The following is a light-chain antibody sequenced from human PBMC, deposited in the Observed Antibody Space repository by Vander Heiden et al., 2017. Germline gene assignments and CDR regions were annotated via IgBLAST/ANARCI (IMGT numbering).Light chain of an antibody. J-gene: IGKJ1*01. CDR1: QSVSSY. V-gene: IGKV3-11*01. Sequence: EIVLTQSPATLSLSLGERTTLSCRASQSVSSYLAWYQQKPGQAPRLLIYDASNRATGIPARFSGSGSGTDFTLTISSLEPEDFAVYYCQPRSNWPRTFGQGTKVEIK. CDR2: DAS. CDR3: QPRSNWPRT.